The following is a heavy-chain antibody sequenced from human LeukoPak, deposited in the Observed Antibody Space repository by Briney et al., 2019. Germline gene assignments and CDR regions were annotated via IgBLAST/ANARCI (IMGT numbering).Heavy chain of an antibody. V-gene: IGHV3-23*01. D-gene: IGHD3-22*01. CDR1: GFIFSTYG. Sequence: GGSLRLSCTASGFIFSTYGMSWVRQAPGKGLEWVSSMSGSGDTTEYADSVKGRFTISRDSSKNTLYLQMNSLRAEDTAVYYCARDSVHGYYDSSGYSALVDYWGQGTLVTVSS. J-gene: IGHJ4*02. CDR2: MSGSGDTT. CDR3: ARDSVHGYYDSSGYSALVDY.